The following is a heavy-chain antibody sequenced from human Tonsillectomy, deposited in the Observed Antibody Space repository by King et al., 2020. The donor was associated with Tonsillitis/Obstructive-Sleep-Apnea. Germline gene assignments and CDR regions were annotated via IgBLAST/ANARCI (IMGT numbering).Heavy chain of an antibody. Sequence: QLQESGPGLVKPSETLSLTCTVSGGSISSSNYYWGWIRQPPGKGLEWIGSIYYSGSTYYNPSLKSRVTISVDTSKNQFSLKLSSVTAADPALYYCARLPSPTIRGFDPWGQGTLVTVSS. CDR3: ARLPSPTIRGFDP. V-gene: IGHV4-39*01. CDR2: IYYSGST. D-gene: IGHD5-12*01. CDR1: GGSISSSNYY. J-gene: IGHJ5*02.